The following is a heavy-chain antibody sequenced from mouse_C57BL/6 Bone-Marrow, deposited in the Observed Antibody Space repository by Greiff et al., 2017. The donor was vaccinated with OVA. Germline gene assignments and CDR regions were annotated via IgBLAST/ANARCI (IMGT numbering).Heavy chain of an antibody. D-gene: IGHD2-2*01. Sequence: VQLQQSGAELVRPGTSVKVSCKASGCAFTNYLIEWVKQRPGQGLEWIGVINPGSGGTNYNEKFKGKATLTADKSSSTAYMQLSSLTSEDSAVYVCARWGSTMVTRFAYWGQGTLVTVSA. CDR1: GCAFTNYL. CDR3: ARWGSTMVTRFAY. V-gene: IGHV1-54*01. CDR2: INPGSGGT. J-gene: IGHJ3*01.